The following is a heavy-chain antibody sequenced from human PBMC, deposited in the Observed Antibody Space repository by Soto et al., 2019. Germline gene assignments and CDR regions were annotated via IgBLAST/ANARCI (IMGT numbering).Heavy chain of an antibody. CDR2: TRNKANSYTT. J-gene: IGHJ6*03. CDR1: GFTFSDHY. V-gene: IGHV3-72*01. D-gene: IGHD2-8*01. CDR3: ARDSLPSDCTNGVCPLSYMDV. Sequence: GGSLRLSCAASGFTFSDHYMDWVRQAPGKGLEWVGRTRNKANSYTTEYAASVKGRFTISRDDSKNSLYLQMNSLKTEDTAVYYCARDSLPSDCTNGVCPLSYMDVWGKGTTVTVSS.